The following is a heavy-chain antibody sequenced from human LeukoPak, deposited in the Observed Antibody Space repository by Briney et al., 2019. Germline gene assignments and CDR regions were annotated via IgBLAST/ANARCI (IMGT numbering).Heavy chain of an antibody. CDR1: GGSISSYY. D-gene: IGHD5-24*01. J-gene: IGHJ4*02. CDR2: IYYSGST. V-gene: IGHV4-59*08. CDR3: ARIKFEEMATITGYYFDY. Sequence: SETLSLTCTVSGGSISSYYWSWIRQPPGKGLEWIGYIYYSGSTNYNPSLKSRVTISVDTSKNQFSLKLSSVTAADTAVYYCARIKFEEMATITGYYFDYWGQGTLVTVSS.